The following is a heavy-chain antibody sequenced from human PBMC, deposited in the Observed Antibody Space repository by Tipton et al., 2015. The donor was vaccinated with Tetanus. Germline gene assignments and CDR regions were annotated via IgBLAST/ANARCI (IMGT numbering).Heavy chain of an antibody. CDR3: ARRRSAILSGSYHWYFDI. CDR1: GYRFSSYW. Sequence: QLVQSGAEVKKPGESLKISCKGSGYRFSSYWIGWVRQMPGKGLEWMGVINPTDYQTSYNPSFEGQVTISADRSINAAYLQWSSLQTSDTAMYFCARRRSAILSGSYHWYFDIWGRGTLVTVSS. D-gene: IGHD3-9*01. J-gene: IGHJ2*01. CDR2: INPTDYQT. V-gene: IGHV5-51*01.